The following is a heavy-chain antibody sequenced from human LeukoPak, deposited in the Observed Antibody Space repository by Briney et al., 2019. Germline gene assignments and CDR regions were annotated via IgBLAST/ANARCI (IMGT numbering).Heavy chain of an antibody. Sequence: KASETLSLTCAVYGGSFSGYYWSWIRQPPGKGLEWIGEINHSGSTNYNPSLKSRVTISVDTSKNQFSPKLSSVTAADTAVYYCARGLRWLQGLFYYYCGMDVWGQGTTVTVSS. CDR2: INHSGST. J-gene: IGHJ6*01. D-gene: IGHD5-24*01. CDR3: ARGLRWLQGLFYYYCGMDV. CDR1: GGSFSGYY. V-gene: IGHV4-34*01.